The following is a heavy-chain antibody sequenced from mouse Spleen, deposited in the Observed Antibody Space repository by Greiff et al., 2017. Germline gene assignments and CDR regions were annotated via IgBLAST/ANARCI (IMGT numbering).Heavy chain of an antibody. V-gene: IGHV1-42*01. Sequence: EVQLQQSGPELVKPGASVKISCKASGSSFPGYYMNWVKQSPEKSLEWIGEINPSTGGTTYNQKFKAKATLTVDKSSSTAYMQLKSLTSEDSAVYYCAKEPIYDGYVGAYWGQGTLVTVSA. D-gene: IGHD2-3*01. CDR1: GSSFPGYY. CDR3: AKEPIYDGYVGAY. J-gene: IGHJ3*01. CDR2: INPSTGGT.